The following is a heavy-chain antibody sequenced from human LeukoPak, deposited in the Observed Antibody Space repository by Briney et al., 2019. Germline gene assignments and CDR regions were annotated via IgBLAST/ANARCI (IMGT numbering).Heavy chain of an antibody. J-gene: IGHJ6*03. D-gene: IGHD6-13*01. CDR1: GFTFSSYW. CDR3: VRGYDVGSSSWYALSTYYYYYMDV. Sequence: GGSLRLSCAASGFTFSSYWMHWVRQAPGKGLVWVSRINSDGSSTSYADSVKGRFTISRDNAKNTLYLQMNSLRAEDTAVYYCVRGYDVGSSSWYALSTYYYYYMDVWGKGTTVTVSS. CDR2: INSDGSST. V-gene: IGHV3-74*01.